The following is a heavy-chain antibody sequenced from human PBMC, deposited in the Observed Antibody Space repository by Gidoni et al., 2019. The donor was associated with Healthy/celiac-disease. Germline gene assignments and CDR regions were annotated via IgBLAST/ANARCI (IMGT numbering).Heavy chain of an antibody. D-gene: IGHD1-1*01. CDR3: ARSPGRSRWKGKGCFDP. CDR1: GGSFSGYY. Sequence: QVQLQQRGAGLVKPSETLSLPCAVHGGSFSGYYWGWIRQPPGKGREWNGEINHSGRPNYNPTLKSRVTIAVDTSKNQFSLKLSTVTAADTAVYYCARSPGRSRWKGKGCFDPWGQGTLFTVSS. CDR2: INHSGRP. V-gene: IGHV4-34*01. J-gene: IGHJ5*02.